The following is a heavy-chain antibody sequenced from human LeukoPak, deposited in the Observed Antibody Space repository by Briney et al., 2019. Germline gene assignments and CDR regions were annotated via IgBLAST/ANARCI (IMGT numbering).Heavy chain of an antibody. Sequence: SETLSLTCTVSGASISGYYWSWLRQPPGKGLEWIGYIYHIGSTNYNPSLKSRVTISVDTSKNQFSLKLTSVTAADTAVYYCARADDIFTCYSHWRLNRFDPWGQGTLVTVSS. J-gene: IGHJ5*02. CDR2: IYHIGST. D-gene: IGHD3-9*01. CDR3: ARADDIFTCYSHWRLNRFDP. CDR1: GASISGYY. V-gene: IGHV4-59*01.